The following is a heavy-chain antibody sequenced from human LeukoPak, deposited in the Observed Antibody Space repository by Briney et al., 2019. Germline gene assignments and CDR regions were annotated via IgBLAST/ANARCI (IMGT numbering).Heavy chain of an antibody. D-gene: IGHD1-14*01. J-gene: IGHJ4*02. CDR2: IYNTGRT. V-gene: IGHV4-59*01. Sequence: AGGSLRLSCAASGFTFSSYAMSWVRQAPGKGLEWIGYIYNTGRTNYNPSLKSRVTISVDTSKNAFSLKLSSLIAADTAVYYCAGLQPHRPLDYWGQGTLVTVSS. CDR1: GFTFSSYA. CDR3: AGLQPHRPLDY.